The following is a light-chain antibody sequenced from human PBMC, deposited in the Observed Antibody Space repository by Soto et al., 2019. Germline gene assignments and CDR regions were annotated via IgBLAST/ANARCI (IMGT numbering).Light chain of an antibody. Sequence: IRMTPSPCSISASTGNSVTITCRASQVISSYLAWYQQKPGKAPKLLIYAASTLQSGVPSRFSGSGSGTEFTLTISSLQPDDFATYYCQQHISYSWTFGQGTKVDIK. V-gene: IGKV1-8*01. CDR1: QVISSY. CDR2: AAS. CDR3: QQHISYSWT. J-gene: IGKJ1*01.